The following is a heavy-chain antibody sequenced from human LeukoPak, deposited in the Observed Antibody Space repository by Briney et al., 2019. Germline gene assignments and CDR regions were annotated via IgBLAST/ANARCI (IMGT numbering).Heavy chain of an antibody. CDR1: GFTFSSYG. D-gene: IGHD2-2*01. V-gene: IGHV3-23*01. J-gene: IGHJ4*02. CDR2: ISGNGRDT. CDR3: ARAAAVCSSTSCYGHY. Sequence: GGSLRLSCAASGFTFSSYGMHWVRQAPGKGLEWVSAISGNGRDTYYTDSVKGRFTISRDNSKNTLYLQMHSLRAEDTAIYYCARAAAVCSSTSCYGHYWGQGTLVTVSS.